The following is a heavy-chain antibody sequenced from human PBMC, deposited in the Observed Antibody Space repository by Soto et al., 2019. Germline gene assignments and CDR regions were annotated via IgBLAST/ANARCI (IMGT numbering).Heavy chain of an antibody. CDR2: IIPIFGIA. CDR3: ASEDGGPHSDILTGYHPV. V-gene: IGHV1-69*13. CDR1: GGTFNSYA. Sequence: SVKVSCKASGGTFNSYALSWVRQAPGQGLEWMGGIIPIFGIANYAQKFQGRLTITADESTSTAYMELSSLRSEDTAVYHCASEDGGPHSDILTGYHPVWGQGTTVTVSS. J-gene: IGHJ6*02. D-gene: IGHD3-9*01.